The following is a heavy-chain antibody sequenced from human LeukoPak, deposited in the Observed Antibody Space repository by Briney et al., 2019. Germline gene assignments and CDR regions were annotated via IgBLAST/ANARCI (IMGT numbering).Heavy chain of an antibody. D-gene: IGHD3-3*01. CDR2: ICSSSTYI. CDR1: GFTFSSYS. V-gene: IGHV3-21*01. CDR3: ARGVPPYDFWSGYGYYYYYYYMDV. Sequence: GGSLRLSCAASGFTFSSYSMNWVRQAPGKGLEWVSSICSSSTYIYYADSVKGRFTIYRDNAKNSLYLQMNSLRAEDTAVYYCARGVPPYDFWSGYGYYYYYYYMDVWGKGTTVTVSS. J-gene: IGHJ6*03.